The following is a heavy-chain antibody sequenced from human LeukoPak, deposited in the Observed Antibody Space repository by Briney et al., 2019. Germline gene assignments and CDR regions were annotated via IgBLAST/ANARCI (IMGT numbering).Heavy chain of an antibody. CDR3: ARHGDSGWTSYFDY. J-gene: IGHJ4*02. V-gene: IGHV4-59*08. Sequence: SETLSLTCTVSGGSISSYYWSWIRQPPGKGLEWIGYIYYSGSTNYNPSLKSRVTISVDTSKNQFSLKLSSVTAADTAVYYCARHGDSGWTSYFDYWGQGTLVTVSS. D-gene: IGHD5-12*01. CDR2: IYYSGST. CDR1: GGSISSYY.